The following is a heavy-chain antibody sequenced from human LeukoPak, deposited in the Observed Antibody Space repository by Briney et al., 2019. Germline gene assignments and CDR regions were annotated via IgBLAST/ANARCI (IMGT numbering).Heavy chain of an antibody. J-gene: IGHJ4*02. Sequence: SQTLSLTCAISGVSVSSTGSAWNWIRQSPSRGLEWLGRTYYRSNWNSDYAVSVKSRITISPDTSKNQFSLQLSSVTPEDTALYFCARDLHLALDYWGQGTLVTVAS. CDR1: GVSVSSTGSA. CDR3: ARDLHLALDY. V-gene: IGHV6-1*01. CDR2: TYYRSNWNS.